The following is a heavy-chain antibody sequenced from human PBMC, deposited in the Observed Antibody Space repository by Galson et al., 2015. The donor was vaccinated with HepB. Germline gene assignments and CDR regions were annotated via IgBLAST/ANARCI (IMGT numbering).Heavy chain of an antibody. CDR1: GDSVSSNSAV. CDR2: TYYRSKWYK. V-gene: IGHV6-1*01. Sequence: CAISGDSVSSNSAVWNWIRQSPSRGLEWLGRTYYRSKWYKDYALFVKSRITINADTSRNQISLQLNSMTPEETAVYYCAYGVDVWGQGTTVTVSS. J-gene: IGHJ6*02. CDR3: AYGVDV.